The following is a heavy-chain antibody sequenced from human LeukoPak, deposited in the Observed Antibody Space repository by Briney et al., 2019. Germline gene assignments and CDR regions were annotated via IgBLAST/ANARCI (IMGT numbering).Heavy chain of an antibody. D-gene: IGHD6-19*01. CDR3: ARAVAGTGEFDY. V-gene: IGHV3-21*04. CDR1: GFTFSSYS. J-gene: IGHJ4*02. Sequence: GGSLRLSCAASGFTFSSYSMNWVRQAPGKGLEWVSSISSSSSYIYYADSVKGRFTISRDNAKNSLYLQMNSLRAEDTAVYYCARAVAGTGEFDYWGQGTLVTVSS. CDR2: ISSSSSYI.